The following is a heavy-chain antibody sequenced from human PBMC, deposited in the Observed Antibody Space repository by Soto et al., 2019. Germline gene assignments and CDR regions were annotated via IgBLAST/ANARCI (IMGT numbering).Heavy chain of an antibody. Sequence: ASVKVSCKASGYTFASYAMHWVRQAPGQRLEWMGWINAGNGNTKYSQKFQGRVTITRDTSASTAYMELSSLRSEDTAVYYCARDRDYDFWSGYSRYFDYWGQGTLVTVSS. CDR2: INAGNGNT. CDR3: ARDRDYDFWSGYSRYFDY. D-gene: IGHD3-3*01. V-gene: IGHV1-3*01. CDR1: GYTFASYA. J-gene: IGHJ4*02.